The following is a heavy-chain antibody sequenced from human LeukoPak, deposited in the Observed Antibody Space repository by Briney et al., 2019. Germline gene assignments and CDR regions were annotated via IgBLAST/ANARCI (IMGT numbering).Heavy chain of an antibody. D-gene: IGHD3-22*01. CDR2: IYYRGST. J-gene: IGHJ4*02. V-gene: IGHV4-61*01. CDR1: GGSVSTDSYY. CDR3: ARGEGYYDSGAYYYGDY. Sequence: SETLSLTCTVSGGSVSTDSYYWSWIRQPPGKGLEWIGNIYYRGSTNYNPSLKSRVTISVDTSKNQFSLKLSSVTAADTAVYYCARGEGYYDSGAYYYGDYWGQGTLVTVSS.